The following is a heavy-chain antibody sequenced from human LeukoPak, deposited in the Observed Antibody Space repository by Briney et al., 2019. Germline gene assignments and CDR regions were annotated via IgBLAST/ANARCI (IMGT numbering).Heavy chain of an antibody. CDR3: ARGHIAAAGFDS. Sequence: SETLSLTCTVSGGSISSYYWSWIRQPPGKGLEWIGYIYYSGSTTYNPSLKSRVTISIDTSKNQFSLKLSSVTAADTAVYYCARGHIAAAGFDSWGQGTLVTVSS. CDR1: GGSISSYY. CDR2: IYYSGST. J-gene: IGHJ4*02. V-gene: IGHV4-59*08. D-gene: IGHD6-13*01.